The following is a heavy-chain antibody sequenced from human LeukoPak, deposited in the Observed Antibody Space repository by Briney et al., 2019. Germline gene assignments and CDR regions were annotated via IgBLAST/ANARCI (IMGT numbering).Heavy chain of an antibody. D-gene: IGHD6-6*01. V-gene: IGHV1-69*05. CDR2: IIPIFGTA. CDR3: ARGARSAANTKNWFDP. J-gene: IGHJ5*02. Sequence: GASVKVSCKASGGTFSSYAISWVRQAPGQGLEWMGGIIPIFGTANYAQKFQGRVTITTDESTSTAYMELSSLRSEDTAVYYCARGARSAANTKNWFDPWGQGTLVTVSS. CDR1: GGTFSSYA.